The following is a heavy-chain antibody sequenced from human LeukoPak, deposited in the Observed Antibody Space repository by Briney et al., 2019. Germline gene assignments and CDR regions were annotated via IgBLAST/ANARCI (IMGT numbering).Heavy chain of an antibody. Sequence: KPSETLSLTCTVSGGSISSHYWTWIRQPPGKGLEWMGSIYYSGSTYYNPSLKSRVTVSVDTSKNQFSLKLTSVTAADTAVYFCARGVWIYSYWGQGTQVTVS. CDR2: IYYSGST. CDR1: GGSISSHY. D-gene: IGHD5-12*01. J-gene: IGHJ4*02. V-gene: IGHV4-59*05. CDR3: ARGVWIYSY.